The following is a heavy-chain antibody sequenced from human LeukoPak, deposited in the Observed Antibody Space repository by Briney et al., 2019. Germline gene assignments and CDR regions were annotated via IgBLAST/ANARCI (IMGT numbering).Heavy chain of an antibody. Sequence: SETLSLTCTVSSGSISGSNYYWCWIRQPPGKGLEWIGSINYSGNTYYDSSLKSRVTISVDTSKNHFSLRLSSVTAADTAVYYCARLVLSYGNAFDHWGQGTLVTVSS. CDR3: ARLVLSYGNAFDH. CDR1: SGSISGSNYY. J-gene: IGHJ4*02. V-gene: IGHV4-39*02. D-gene: IGHD3-16*01. CDR2: INYSGNT.